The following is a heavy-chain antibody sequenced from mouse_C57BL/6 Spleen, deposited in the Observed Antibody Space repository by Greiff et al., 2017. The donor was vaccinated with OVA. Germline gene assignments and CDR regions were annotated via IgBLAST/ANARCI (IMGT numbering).Heavy chain of an antibody. V-gene: IGHV1-64*01. Sequence: QVQLQQPGAELVKPGASVKLSCKASGYTFTSYWMHWVKQRPGQGLAWIGMIHPNSGSTNYNEKFKSKATLTVDKSSSTAYMQLSSLTSEDSAVYYCARSGGSPSFAYWGQGTLVTVSA. CDR3: ARSGGSPSFAY. J-gene: IGHJ3*01. D-gene: IGHD1-1*01. CDR1: GYTFTSYW. CDR2: IHPNSGST.